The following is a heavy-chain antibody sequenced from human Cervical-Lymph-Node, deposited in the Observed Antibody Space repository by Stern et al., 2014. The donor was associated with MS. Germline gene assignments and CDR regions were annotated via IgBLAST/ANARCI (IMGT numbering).Heavy chain of an antibody. CDR1: GNTLSELS. CDR3: AAVRRFYYDGSGYWHFHY. D-gene: IGHD3-22*01. Sequence: QVQLVQSGAEVKKPGASVKVSCKVSGNTLSELSMHWVRQSPGKGLEWMGSFDPADGETIYAHKFLGRVTMTEDTSTDTAYMELSSLRSDDTAIYYCAAVRRFYYDGSGYWHFHYWGQGTLVTVSS. CDR2: FDPADGET. J-gene: IGHJ4*02. V-gene: IGHV1-24*01.